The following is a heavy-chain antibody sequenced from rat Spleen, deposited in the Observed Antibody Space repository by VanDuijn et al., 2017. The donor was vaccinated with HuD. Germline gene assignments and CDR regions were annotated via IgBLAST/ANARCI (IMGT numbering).Heavy chain of an antibody. J-gene: IGHJ2*01. CDR3: AKDGAPYYYSGERYNYVDY. CDR2: ISPSGGST. CDR1: GFIFSNYD. V-gene: IGHV5-19*01. D-gene: IGHD1-1*01. Sequence: EVQLVESGGGLVQPGRSLKISCAASGFIFSNYDMAWVRQAPTKGLEWVASISPSGGSTYYRDSVKGRFTVSRDNAENTVYLQMNSLRSEDTATYYCAKDGAPYYYSGERYNYVDYWGQGVMVTVSS.